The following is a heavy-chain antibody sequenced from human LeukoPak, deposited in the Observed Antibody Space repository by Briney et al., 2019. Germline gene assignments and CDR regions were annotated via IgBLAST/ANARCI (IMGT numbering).Heavy chain of an antibody. Sequence: PSETLSLTCSVSGGSISSSSYYWGWIRQPPGKGLEWIGSIYYSGNIYYNPSLKSRVTMSVDTSKNQFSLKLSSVTAADTAVYYCVTGRDNSGWPFDYWGQGTLVTVSS. CDR3: VTGRDNSGWPFDY. CDR2: IYYSGNI. J-gene: IGHJ4*02. V-gene: IGHV4-39*01. D-gene: IGHD6-19*01. CDR1: GGSISSSSYY.